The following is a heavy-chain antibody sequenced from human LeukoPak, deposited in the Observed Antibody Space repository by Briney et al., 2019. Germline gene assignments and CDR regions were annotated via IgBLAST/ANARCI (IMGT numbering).Heavy chain of an antibody. V-gene: IGHV3-74*01. J-gene: IGHJ4*02. D-gene: IGHD5-12*01. CDR3: ARGTSRKNGYSGDDPY. CDR1: GFPFSTHG. CDR2: IHGDGSAT. Sequence: GGSLRLSCAASGFPFSTHGLNWVRQAPGKGLEWVSRIHGDGSATYYADSVKGRFTVSRDNAKNTLYLQMNSLRAEDTAVYYCARGTSRKNGYSGDDPYWGQGTLVSVSS.